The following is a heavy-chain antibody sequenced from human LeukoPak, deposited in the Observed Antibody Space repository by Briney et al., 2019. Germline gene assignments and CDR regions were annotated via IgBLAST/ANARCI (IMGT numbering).Heavy chain of an antibody. Sequence: GASVKVSCRASGYTFTSYDINWVRQATGQGLEWMGWMNPNSGNTGYAQKFQGRVTMTRNTSISTAYMELSSLRSEDTAVYYCARRRRMSSGWYGNWFDPWGQGTLVTVSS. V-gene: IGHV1-8*01. CDR3: ARRRRMSSGWYGNWFDP. CDR1: GYTFTSYD. D-gene: IGHD6-19*01. J-gene: IGHJ5*02. CDR2: MNPNSGNT.